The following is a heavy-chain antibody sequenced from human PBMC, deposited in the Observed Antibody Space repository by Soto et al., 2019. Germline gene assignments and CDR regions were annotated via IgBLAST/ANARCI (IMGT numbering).Heavy chain of an antibody. D-gene: IGHD3-16*01. Sequence: PGGSLRLSCEASGFTFSYFGTHWVRQAPGKGLEWVAAISNDGSRKYYGDSVKGRITISRDNSKNTLYLQMDSLRDEDTAVYYCARGGRWEDYGMDVWGQGTTVTVSS. CDR3: ARGGRWEDYGMDV. J-gene: IGHJ6*02. V-gene: IGHV3-30*03. CDR1: GFTFSYFG. CDR2: ISNDGSRK.